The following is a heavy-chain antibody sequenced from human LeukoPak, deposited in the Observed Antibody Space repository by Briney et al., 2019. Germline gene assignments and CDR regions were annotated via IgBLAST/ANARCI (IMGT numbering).Heavy chain of an antibody. J-gene: IGHJ4*02. Sequence: SETLSLTCAVSGGSISSGGYSWSWIRQPPGKGLEWIGYIYHSGSTYYNPSLKSRVTISVDRSKNQFSLKLSSVTAADTAVYYCARYRGLNYYGSGSYPGPFDYWGQGTLVTVSS. V-gene: IGHV4-30-2*01. D-gene: IGHD3-10*01. CDR2: IYHSGST. CDR1: GGSISSGGYS. CDR3: ARYRGLNYYGSGSYPGPFDY.